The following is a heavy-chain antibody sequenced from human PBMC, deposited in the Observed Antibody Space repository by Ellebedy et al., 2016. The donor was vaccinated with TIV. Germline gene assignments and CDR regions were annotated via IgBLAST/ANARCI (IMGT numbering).Heavy chain of an antibody. CDR1: GDSITNSNY. Sequence: SETLSLTXIVSGDSITNSNYWGWIRQPPGKGLEWIGSIYYRGSTYYSTSLKSRVTMSADTSKNQFSLKLTSLTAADTAVYFCARWTAPIFSYIPPRGWFDPWGQGTLVTVSS. CDR2: IYYRGST. D-gene: IGHD2-21*01. J-gene: IGHJ5*02. V-gene: IGHV4-39*07. CDR3: ARWTAPIFSYIPPRGWFDP.